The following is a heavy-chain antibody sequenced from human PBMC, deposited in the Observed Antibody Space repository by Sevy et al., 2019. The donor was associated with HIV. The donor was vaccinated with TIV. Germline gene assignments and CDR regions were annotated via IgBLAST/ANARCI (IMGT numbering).Heavy chain of an antibody. CDR2: ISYDGSNK. J-gene: IGHJ4*02. CDR3: ASGGVEAAAGTHDFDY. D-gene: IGHD6-13*01. Sequence: GGSLRLSCAASGFTFSSYAMHWVRQAPGKGLEWVAVISYDGSNKYYADSVKGRFTISRDNSKNTLYLQMNSLRAEDTAVYYCASGGVEAAAGTHDFDYWGQGTLVTVSS. V-gene: IGHV3-30-3*01. CDR1: GFTFSSYA.